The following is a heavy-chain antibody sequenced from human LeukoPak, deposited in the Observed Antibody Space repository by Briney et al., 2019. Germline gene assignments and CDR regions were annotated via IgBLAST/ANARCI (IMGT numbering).Heavy chain of an antibody. D-gene: IGHD6-13*01. CDR2: TNHSGST. CDR1: GGSFSGYY. CDR3: ARGRRGYSSRLPFDY. J-gene: IGHJ4*02. V-gene: IGHV4-34*01. Sequence: SETLSLTCAVYGGSFSGYYWSWIRQPPGKGLEWIGETNHSGSTNYNPSLKSRVTISVDTSKNQFSLKLSSVTAADTAVYYCARGRRGYSSRLPFDYWGQGTLVTVSS.